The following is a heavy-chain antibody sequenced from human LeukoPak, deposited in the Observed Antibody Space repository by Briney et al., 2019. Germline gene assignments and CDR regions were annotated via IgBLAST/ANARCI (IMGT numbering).Heavy chain of an antibody. CDR3: ARARIDPKNWFDP. CDR2: IIPILGIA. V-gene: IGHV1-69*04. J-gene: IGHJ5*02. Sequence: SVKVSCKASGGTFSSYAISWVRQAPGQGLEWMGRIIPILGIANYAQKFQGRVTITADKSTSTAYMELSSLRSEDTAVYYCARARIDPKNWFDPWGQGTLATVSS. CDR1: GGTFSSYA.